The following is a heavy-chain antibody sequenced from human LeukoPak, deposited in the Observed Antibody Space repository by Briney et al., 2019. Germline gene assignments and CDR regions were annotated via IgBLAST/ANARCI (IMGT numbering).Heavy chain of an antibody. CDR1: GYTFTSYG. D-gene: IGHD3-10*01. J-gene: IGHJ4*02. CDR2: ISAYNGNT. Sequence: ASVKVSCKASGYTFTSYGISWVRQAPGQGLEWMGWISAYNGNTNYAQKLQGRVTMTTDTSTSTDYMELRRLRSDDTAVYYCARDRTVRGVIGYWGQGTLVTVSS. CDR3: ARDRTVRGVIGY. V-gene: IGHV1-18*01.